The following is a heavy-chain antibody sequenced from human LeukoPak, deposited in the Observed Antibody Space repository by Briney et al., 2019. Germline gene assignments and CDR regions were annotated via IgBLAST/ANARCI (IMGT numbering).Heavy chain of an antibody. Sequence: GGSLRLSCAASGFTFSSHWMTWVRQAPGKGLEWVALISSDGNNKYYANSVMGRFTVSRDNAKNSLYLQMNSLRAEDTAVYYCARDKIVGATHLDYWGQGTLVTVSS. CDR3: ARDKIVGATHLDY. CDR2: ISSDGNNK. J-gene: IGHJ4*02. V-gene: IGHV3-30*03. CDR1: GFTFSSHW. D-gene: IGHD1-26*01.